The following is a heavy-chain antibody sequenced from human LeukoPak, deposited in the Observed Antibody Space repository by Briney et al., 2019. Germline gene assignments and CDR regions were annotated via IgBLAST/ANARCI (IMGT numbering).Heavy chain of an antibody. Sequence: PGGSLRLSCAASGLSFSGYGMHWVRQVPGKGLEWVAFIRYDGITKFYIDSVKGRFAISRDNSKSTLSLQMNSLRTEDTAVYYCAALHTGTFVDYWGQGTLVTVSS. V-gene: IGHV3-30*02. J-gene: IGHJ4*02. D-gene: IGHD4-17*01. CDR3: AALHTGTFVDY. CDR2: IRYDGITK. CDR1: GLSFSGYG.